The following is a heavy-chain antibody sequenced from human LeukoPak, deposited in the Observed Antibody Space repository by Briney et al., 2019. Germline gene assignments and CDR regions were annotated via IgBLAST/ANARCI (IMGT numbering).Heavy chain of an antibody. CDR1: GASISSGGNY. J-gene: IGHJ4*02. D-gene: IGHD3-3*01. V-gene: IGHV4-61*02. CDR3: ARSDFWSGYSD. Sequence: SQTLSLTCTVSGASISSGGNYWSWIRQPAGEGLEWVGRIYTSGSTNYNPSLKSRVTISVDTSKNQFSLKLSSVTAADTAVYYCARSDFWSGYSDWGQGTLVTVSS. CDR2: IYTSGST.